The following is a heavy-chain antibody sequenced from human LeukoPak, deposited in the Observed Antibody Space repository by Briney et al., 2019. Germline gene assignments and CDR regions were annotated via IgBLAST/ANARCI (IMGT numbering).Heavy chain of an antibody. J-gene: IGHJ6*03. V-gene: IGHV3-15*01. CDR1: GFTVNNAW. D-gene: IGHD3-10*01. CDR2: INTKSEGGTT. CDR3: TTEAQGDDYFYSHMDV. Sequence: GGSLRLSCAVSGFTVNNAWMSWVRQAPGKGLEWIGRINTKSEGGTTDYAAPVKGRFTISRDDSKNTLYLQMNSLKTEDTAVYYCTTEAQGDDYFYSHMDVWGKGTTVTVSS.